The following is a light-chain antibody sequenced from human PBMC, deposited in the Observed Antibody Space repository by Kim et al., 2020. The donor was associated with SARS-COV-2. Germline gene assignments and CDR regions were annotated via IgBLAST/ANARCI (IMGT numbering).Light chain of an antibody. V-gene: IGLV8-61*01. CDR2: STN. CDR3: VLYVGGSISM. Sequence: GTITLTCGLASGSVSTPNYPSWFQQTPGQSPRTLIHSTNTRSSGVPDRFSASILGDKAALTITGAQSDDESDYYCVLYVGGSISMFGGGTKLAVL. J-gene: IGLJ3*02. CDR1: SGSVSTPNY.